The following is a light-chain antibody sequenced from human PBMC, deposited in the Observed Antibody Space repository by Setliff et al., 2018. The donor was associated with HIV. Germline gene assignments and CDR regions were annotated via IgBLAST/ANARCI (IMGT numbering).Light chain of an antibody. Sequence: QTVVTQEPSFSVSPGGTVTLTRGLRSGSVSTGHFPSWYQQTPGQTPRMLIYSTNTRSSGVPDRFSGSILGNRAALTITGAQADDECDYYCVLYMGNGVSVFGGGTRSPS. J-gene: IGLJ3*02. CDR2: STN. V-gene: IGLV8-61*01. CDR1: SGSVSTGHF. CDR3: VLYMGNGVSV.